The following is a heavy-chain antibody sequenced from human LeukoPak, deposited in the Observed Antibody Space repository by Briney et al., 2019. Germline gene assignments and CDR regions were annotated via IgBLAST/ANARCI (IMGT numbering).Heavy chain of an antibody. Sequence: GRSLRLSCAASGLTFDDYTMQWVRQAPGKGLEWVSGISWNIGSIGYADSVKGRFTISRDNAKNSLYLQMNSLRAEDTALYYCAKDNHRELGSYYYYYYMDVWGKGTTVTVSS. J-gene: IGHJ6*03. CDR3: AKDNHRELGSYYYYYYMDV. D-gene: IGHD1-7*01. CDR1: GLTFDDYT. V-gene: IGHV3-9*01. CDR2: ISWNIGSI.